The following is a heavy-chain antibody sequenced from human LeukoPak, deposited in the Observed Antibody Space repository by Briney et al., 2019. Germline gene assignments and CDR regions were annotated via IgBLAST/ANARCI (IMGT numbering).Heavy chain of an antibody. CDR3: ARVQVDYDFWSGYYTGNYYYMDV. D-gene: IGHD3-3*01. V-gene: IGHV1-2*02. J-gene: IGHJ6*03. Sequence: ASVKVSCKASGYTFTGYYMHWVRQAPGQGLEWMGWIYPNSGGTNYAQKFQGRVTMTRDTSISTAYMELSRLRSDDTAVYYCARVQVDYDFWSGYYTGNYYYMDVWGKGTTVTVSS. CDR2: IYPNSGGT. CDR1: GYTFTGYY.